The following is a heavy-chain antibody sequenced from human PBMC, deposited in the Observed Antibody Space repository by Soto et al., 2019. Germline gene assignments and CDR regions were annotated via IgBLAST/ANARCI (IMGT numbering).Heavy chain of an antibody. V-gene: IGHV1-69*02. CDR2: IIPILGIA. Sequence: QVQLVQSGAEVKKPGSSVKVSCKASGGTFSSYTISWVRQAPGQGLEWMGRIIPILGIANYAQKFQGRVTMTADKPTSTAYRELSSLRSEDTAGYYCASRRADTGTNDGMDVWGQGTTVTVSS. CDR1: GGTFSSYT. D-gene: IGHD4-17*01. CDR3: ASRRADTGTNDGMDV. J-gene: IGHJ6*02.